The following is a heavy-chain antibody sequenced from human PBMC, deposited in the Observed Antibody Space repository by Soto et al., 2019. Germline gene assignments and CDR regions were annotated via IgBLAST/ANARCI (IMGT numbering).Heavy chain of an antibody. CDR2: INPNSGGT. D-gene: IGHD2-2*01. J-gene: IGHJ6*02. CDR3: AREGLVLVPTTVNSDYYYYAMDV. CDR1: GYTFTGYY. Sequence: GASVKVSCKASGYTFTGYYMHWVRQAPGQGLEWMGWINPNSGGTNYAQKFQGWVTMTRDTSISTAYMELSRLRSDDTAVYYCAREGLVLVPTTVNSDYYYYAMDVWGQGTTVTVSS. V-gene: IGHV1-2*04.